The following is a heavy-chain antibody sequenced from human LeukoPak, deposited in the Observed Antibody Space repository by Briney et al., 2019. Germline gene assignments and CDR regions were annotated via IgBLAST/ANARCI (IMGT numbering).Heavy chain of an antibody. J-gene: IGHJ4*02. CDR2: ISSDGSSK. CDR3: AREFGSRDY. D-gene: IGHD3-10*01. V-gene: IGHV3-30-3*01. Sequence: GRSLRLSCAASGFTFSSYAMHWVRQAPGKGLEWVAVISSDGSSKNYADSVKGRFTISRDNSKITLYLQMNSLKTEDTAVYYCAREFGSRDYWGQGTLVTVSS. CDR1: GFTFSSYA.